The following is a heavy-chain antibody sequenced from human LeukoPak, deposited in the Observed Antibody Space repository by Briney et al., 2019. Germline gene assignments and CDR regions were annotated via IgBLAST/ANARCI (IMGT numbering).Heavy chain of an antibody. CDR3: ARDEYIYCSGGSCYPKLFDY. CDR1: GGSISSYY. J-gene: IGHJ4*02. D-gene: IGHD2-15*01. Sequence: SETLSLTCTVSGGSISSYYWSWLRQPAGKGLEWIGRIYTSGSTNYNPSLKSRVTMSVDTSKNQFSLKLSSVTAADTAVYYCARDEYIYCSGGSCYPKLFDYWGQGTLVTVSS. V-gene: IGHV4-4*07. CDR2: IYTSGST.